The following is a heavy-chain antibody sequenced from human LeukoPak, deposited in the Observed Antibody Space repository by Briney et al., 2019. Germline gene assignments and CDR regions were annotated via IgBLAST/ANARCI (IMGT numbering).Heavy chain of an antibody. CDR1: GGSFSGYY. Sequence: SETLSLTCAVYGGSFSGYYWSWIRQPPGKGLEWIGSIYYSGSTYYNPSLKSRVTISVDTSKNQFSLKLSSVTAADTAVYYCARRLLYCSGGSCYFPFDYWGQGTLVTVSS. J-gene: IGHJ4*02. CDR2: IYYSGST. CDR3: ARRLLYCSGGSCYFPFDY. V-gene: IGHV4-34*01. D-gene: IGHD2-15*01.